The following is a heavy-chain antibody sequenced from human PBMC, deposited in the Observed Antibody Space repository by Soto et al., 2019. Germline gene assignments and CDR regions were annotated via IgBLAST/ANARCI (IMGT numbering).Heavy chain of an antibody. J-gene: IGHJ6*02. V-gene: IGHV1-8*01. CDR1: GYTFTSYD. D-gene: IGHD3-3*01. CDR3: ARGESSYDFWSGYYYYGMDV. Sequence: ASVKVSCKASGYTFTSYDINWVRQATGQGLEWMGWMNPNSGNTGYAQKFQGRVTMTRNTSISTAYMELSSLRSEDTAVYYCARGESSYDFWSGYYYYGMDVWGQGTTVTVSS. CDR2: MNPNSGNT.